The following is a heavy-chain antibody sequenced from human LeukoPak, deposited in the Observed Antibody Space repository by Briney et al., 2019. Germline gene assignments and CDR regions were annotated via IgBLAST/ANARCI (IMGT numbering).Heavy chain of an antibody. V-gene: IGHV3-53*01. CDR3: ARGLGYCTSTTCLLPFDY. J-gene: IGHJ4*02. CDR2: IYSGGST. D-gene: IGHD2-2*01. CDR1: GFTVSTYY. Sequence: GGSLRLSCAASGFTVSTYYMTWVRQAPGKGRECVSAIYSGGSTYYADSVKGRLTVSRDNSKNTLYLQMHSLRAEDTAMYYCARGLGYCTSTTCLLPFDYWGQGTLVTVSS.